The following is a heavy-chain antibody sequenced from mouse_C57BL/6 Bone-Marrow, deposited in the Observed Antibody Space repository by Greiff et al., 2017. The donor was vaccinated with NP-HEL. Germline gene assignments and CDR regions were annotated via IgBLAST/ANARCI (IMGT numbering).Heavy chain of an antibody. J-gene: IGHJ4*01. V-gene: IGHV1-19*01. CDR3: AYRWLKGYYAMDY. CDR1: GYTFTDYY. Sequence: VQLQQSGPVLVKPGASVKMSCKASGYTFTDYYMNWVKQSHGKSLEWIGVINPYNGGTSYNQKFKGKATLTVDKSSSTAYMELNSLTSEDSAVYYCAYRWLKGYYAMDYWGQGTSVTVSS. D-gene: IGHD1-1*02. CDR2: INPYNGGT.